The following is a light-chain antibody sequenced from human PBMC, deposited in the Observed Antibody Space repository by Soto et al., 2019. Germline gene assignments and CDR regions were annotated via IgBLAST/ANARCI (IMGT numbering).Light chain of an antibody. J-gene: IGKJ1*01. CDR2: DAS. Sequence: EIELNLTPFNVPATVGGRESITCRASQSISIWLAWYQQKPGKAPKFLIYDASTLESGVPSRFSGSASGTEFTLTNAIQQPDYLSTYYQQHDSSHPWTFGQGTKVDIK. CDR3: QQHDSSHPWT. V-gene: IGKV1-5*01. CDR1: QSISIW.